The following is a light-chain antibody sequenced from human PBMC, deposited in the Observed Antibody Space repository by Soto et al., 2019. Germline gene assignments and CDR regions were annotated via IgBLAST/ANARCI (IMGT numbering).Light chain of an antibody. V-gene: IGLV2-14*01. Sequence: QSALTQPASMSGSPGQSVTISCAGASSDIGGYNYVSWYQHHPGTAPKLIIYDVSNRPSGVSNRFSGSNSGNTASLTISGLQAEDEADYYCNSYTSTNTWVFGTGTKVTVL. J-gene: IGLJ1*01. CDR3: NSYTSTNTWV. CDR2: DVS. CDR1: SSDIGGYNY.